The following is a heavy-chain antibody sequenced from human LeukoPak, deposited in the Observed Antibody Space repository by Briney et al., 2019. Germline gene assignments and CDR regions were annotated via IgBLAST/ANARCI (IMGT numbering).Heavy chain of an antibody. CDR3: AKGSSGWPGRYYFDY. CDR2: ISGSGGST. Sequence: GGSLRLSCAASGFTFSNAWMSWVRQAPGKGLEWVSAISGSGGSTYYADSVKGRFTISRDNSKNTLYLQMNSLRAEDTAVYYCAKGSSGWPGRYYFDYGGQGTLVIVSS. D-gene: IGHD6-19*01. V-gene: IGHV3-23*01. CDR1: GFTFSNAW. J-gene: IGHJ4*02.